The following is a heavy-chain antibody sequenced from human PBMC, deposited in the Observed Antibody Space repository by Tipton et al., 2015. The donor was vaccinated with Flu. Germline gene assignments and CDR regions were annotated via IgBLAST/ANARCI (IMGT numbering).Heavy chain of an antibody. D-gene: IGHD3-3*01. CDR2: IYSGGST. CDR3: ARDRVTIFGVVIGYYGMDV. CDR1: GFTVSSNY. J-gene: IGHJ6*02. V-gene: IGHV3-53*01. Sequence: VQLVQSGGGLIQPGGSLRLSCAASGFTVSSNYMSWVRQAPGKGLEWVSVIYSGGSTYYADSVKGRFTISRDNSKNTLYLQMNSLRAEDTAVYYCARDRVTIFGVVIGYYGMDVWGQGTTVTVSS.